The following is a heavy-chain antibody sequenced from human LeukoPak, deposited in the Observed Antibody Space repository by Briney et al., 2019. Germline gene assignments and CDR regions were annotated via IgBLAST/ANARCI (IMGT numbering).Heavy chain of an antibody. CDR3: AVGYDSSGYYYLLDY. Sequence: ASVTVSCKASGYTFTSYYMHWVRQAPGQGLEWMGIINPSGGSTSYAQKFQGRVTMTRDTSTSTVYMELSSLRSEDTAVYYCAVGYDSSGYYYLLDYWGQGTPVTVSS. J-gene: IGHJ4*02. CDR2: INPSGGST. CDR1: GYTFTSYY. D-gene: IGHD3-22*01. V-gene: IGHV1-46*01.